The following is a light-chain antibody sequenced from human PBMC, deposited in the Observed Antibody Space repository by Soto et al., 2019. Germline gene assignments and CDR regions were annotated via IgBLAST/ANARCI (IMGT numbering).Light chain of an antibody. Sequence: EIVLTQSPGTLSLSPGERATLSCRASQSITNNYLAWYQQKPGRAHRLLIYETSNRATGVPARFSGSGSGTDFTLTISRLEPEDFAIYFCQVRTDWPPFKYTFGQGTKLE. CDR1: QSITNNY. CDR2: ETS. CDR3: QVRTDWPPFKYT. J-gene: IGKJ2*01. V-gene: IGKV3D-20*02.